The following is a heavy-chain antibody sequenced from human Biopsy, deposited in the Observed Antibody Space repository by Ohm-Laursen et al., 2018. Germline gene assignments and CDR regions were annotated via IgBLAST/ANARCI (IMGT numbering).Heavy chain of an antibody. CDR2: IIAVSGLV. Sequence: SVKVSCKASGGTFSNYAISWVRQAPGEGLEWIGGIIAVSGLVNYAPKFQGRVSITSDKSTTTAYMELSNLKSEDTAVYYCATPFQYYDSWGGYPPFDHWGQGTLVTVSS. D-gene: IGHD3-3*01. CDR3: ATPFQYYDSWGGYPPFDH. CDR1: GGTFSNYA. V-gene: IGHV1-69*10. J-gene: IGHJ4*02.